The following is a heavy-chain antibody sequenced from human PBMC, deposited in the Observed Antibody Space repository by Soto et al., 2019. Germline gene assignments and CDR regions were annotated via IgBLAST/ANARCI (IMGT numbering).Heavy chain of an antibody. Sequence: SETLSLTCTVSCGSISSYYWSWIRQPPGKGLEWIGYIFYTGITNYNPSLKSRVTISVDTSKNQFSLKLSSVTAADTAVYYCARDKAAAGHWTDWGQGTLVTVSS. V-gene: IGHV4-59*01. CDR3: ARDKAAAGHWTD. J-gene: IGHJ4*02. CDR2: IFYTGIT. CDR1: CGSISSYY. D-gene: IGHD6-13*01.